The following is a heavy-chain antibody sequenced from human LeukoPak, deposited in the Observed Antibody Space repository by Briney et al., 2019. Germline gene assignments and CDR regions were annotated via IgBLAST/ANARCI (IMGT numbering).Heavy chain of an antibody. CDR3: ARGGAATSSR. CDR2: IYYSGST. Sequence: SETLSLTCTVSGGSISSYYWSWIRQPPGKGLEWIGYIYYSGSTNYNPSLKSRVTISVDTSKNQFSLKLSSVTAADTAVYYCARGGAATSSRWGQGTLVTVSS. D-gene: IGHD2-15*01. J-gene: IGHJ4*02. CDR1: GGSISSYY. V-gene: IGHV4-59*01.